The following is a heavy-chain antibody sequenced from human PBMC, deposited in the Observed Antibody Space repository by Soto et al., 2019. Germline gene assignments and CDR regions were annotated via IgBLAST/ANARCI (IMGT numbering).Heavy chain of an antibody. D-gene: IGHD3-16*01. CDR3: ARGADPYYFDY. J-gene: IGHJ4*02. CDR2: IYYSGNT. V-gene: IGHV4-31*03. Sequence: SETLSLTCTVSGGSISSGGYYWSWIRQHPGKGLEWIGYIYYSGNTYYNPSLKSRVTISVDTSKNQFSLKLSSVTAADTAVYYCARGADPYYFDYWGQGTLVTVSS. CDR1: GGSISSGGYY.